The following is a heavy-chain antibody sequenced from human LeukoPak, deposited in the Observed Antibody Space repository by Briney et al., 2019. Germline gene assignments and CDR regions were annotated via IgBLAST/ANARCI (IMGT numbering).Heavy chain of an antibody. J-gene: IGHJ4*02. Sequence: SKTLSLTCTVSGGSISSYYWSWMRQPAGKGLEWIGRIYTSGSTNYNPSLKSRVTMSVDTSKNQFSLKLSSVTAADTAVYYCARGSGRTKYSGLMYYFDYWGQGTLVTVSS. CDR1: GGSISSYY. CDR3: ARGSGRTKYSGLMYYFDY. V-gene: IGHV4-4*07. D-gene: IGHD1-26*01. CDR2: IYTSGST.